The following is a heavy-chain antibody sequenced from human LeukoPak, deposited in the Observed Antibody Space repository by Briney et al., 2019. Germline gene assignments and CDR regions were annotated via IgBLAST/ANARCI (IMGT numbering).Heavy chain of an antibody. V-gene: IGHV5-51*01. Sequence: GEPLKISCKGSGYSFTSYWIGWVRQMPGKGLDWMGIIYPGDSDTRYSPSFQGQVTISADKSISTAYLQWSSLKASDTAMYYCARRGYCSSTSCYYFDYWGQGTLVTVSS. J-gene: IGHJ4*02. CDR2: IYPGDSDT. CDR3: ARRGYCSSTSCYYFDY. D-gene: IGHD2-2*01. CDR1: GYSFTSYW.